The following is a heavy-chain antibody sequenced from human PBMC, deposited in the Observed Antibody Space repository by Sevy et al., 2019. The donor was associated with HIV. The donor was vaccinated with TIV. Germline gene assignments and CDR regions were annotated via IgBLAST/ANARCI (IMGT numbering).Heavy chain of an antibody. J-gene: IGHJ4*02. CDR2: ISARSTYI. D-gene: IGHD2-2*01. CDR3: ARVLRVVRIDYFDY. Sequence: GGSLRLSCAASGFIFSNYSMNWVRQAPGKGLEWVSSISARSTYIYYADSRSLVKGRFTISRDNAKNSLYLQMNSLRAEDTAVYYCARVLRVVRIDYFDYWGQGTLVTVSS. CDR1: GFIFSNYS. V-gene: IGHV3-21*01.